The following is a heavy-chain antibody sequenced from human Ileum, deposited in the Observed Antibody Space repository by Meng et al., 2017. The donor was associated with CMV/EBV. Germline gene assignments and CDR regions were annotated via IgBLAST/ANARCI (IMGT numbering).Heavy chain of an antibody. D-gene: IGHD5-12*01. CDR2: IIPMFDSV. Sequence: QVQVGQAGAGVGKPESWVKVSCKASGGTFTNYAISWERQAPRQGLGWMGGIIPMFDSVNYAQKFQGRVTITADKSTSTAYMELSSLRSEDTAVYYCATSRGYSAYEAPSFVYWGQGTLVTVSS. V-gene: IGHV1-69*14. CDR3: ATSRGYSAYEAPSFVY. J-gene: IGHJ4*02. CDR1: GGTFTNYA.